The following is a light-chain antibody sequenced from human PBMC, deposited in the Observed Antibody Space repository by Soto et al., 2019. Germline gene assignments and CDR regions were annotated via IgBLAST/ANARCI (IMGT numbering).Light chain of an antibody. CDR2: DAS. CDR3: QQYDNLPLT. Sequence: DIQMTQSPSSLSASVGDRVTITCQASQDINNYLNWYQQKPGKAPKLLIYDASNLETGFPSRFSGSGSGTDFTFTISSPQPEDIATYYCQQYDNLPLTFGGGTKVDIK. CDR1: QDINNY. J-gene: IGKJ4*01. V-gene: IGKV1-33*01.